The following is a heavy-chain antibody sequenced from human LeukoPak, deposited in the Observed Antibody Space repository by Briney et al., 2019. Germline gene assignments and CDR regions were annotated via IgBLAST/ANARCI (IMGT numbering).Heavy chain of an antibody. CDR3: ARYSSSSCLDY. Sequence: GGSLRLSCAASGFTVSSNYMSWVRQAPGKGLEWVSVIYSGGSTYYADSVKGRFTISRDNSKNTLYLQMNSLRAEDTAVYYCARYSSSSCLDYWGQGTLVTVSS. J-gene: IGHJ4*02. CDR1: GFTVSSNY. V-gene: IGHV3-53*01. D-gene: IGHD6-6*01. CDR2: IYSGGST.